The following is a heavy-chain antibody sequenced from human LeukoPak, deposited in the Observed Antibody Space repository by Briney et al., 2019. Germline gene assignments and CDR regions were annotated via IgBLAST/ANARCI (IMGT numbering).Heavy chain of an antibody. J-gene: IGHJ6*03. V-gene: IGHV3-21*01. D-gene: IGHD4-17*01. Sequence: PGGPLRLSCAASGFTFSSYSMNWVRQAPGKGLEWVSSISSSSSYIYYADSVKGRFTISRDNAKNSLYLQMNSLRAEDTAVYYCARDYGDRDYYYYYYMDVWGKGTTVTVSS. CDR2: ISSSSSYI. CDR3: ARDYGDRDYYYYYYMDV. CDR1: GFTFSSYS.